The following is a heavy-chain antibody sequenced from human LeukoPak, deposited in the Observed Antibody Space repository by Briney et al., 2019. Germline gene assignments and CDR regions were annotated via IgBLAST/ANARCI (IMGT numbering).Heavy chain of an antibody. CDR1: GFTFYSYT. J-gene: IGHJ5*02. D-gene: IGHD2-2*01. Sequence: GGSLRLSCAASGFTFYSYTMHWVRQAPGKGLEWVSYISSSGSTIYYADSVKGRFTISRDNTKNSLYLQMNSLRAEDTAVYYCARVSGPAARTYNWFDPWGQGTLVTVSS. V-gene: IGHV3-48*04. CDR2: ISSSGSTI. CDR3: ARVSGPAARTYNWFDP.